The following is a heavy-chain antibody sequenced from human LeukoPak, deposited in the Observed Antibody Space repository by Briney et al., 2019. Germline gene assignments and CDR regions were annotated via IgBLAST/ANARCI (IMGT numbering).Heavy chain of an antibody. CDR2: IYTSGST. D-gene: IGHD3-10*01. J-gene: IGHJ5*01. V-gene: IGHV4-61*02. Sequence: RTSETLSLTCTVSGGSISSGSYYWSWIRQPAGKGLEWIGRIYTSGSTNYNPSLKSRVTISVDTSKNQFSLKLSSVTAADTAVYFCARSRQASGLLGSWGQGTLVAVSS. CDR3: ARSRQASGLLGS. CDR1: GGSISSGSYY.